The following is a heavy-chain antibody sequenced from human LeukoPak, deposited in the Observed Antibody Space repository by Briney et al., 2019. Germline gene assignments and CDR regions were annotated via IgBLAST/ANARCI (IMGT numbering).Heavy chain of an antibody. J-gene: IGHJ4*02. CDR3: AREGIVGANFDY. D-gene: IGHD1-26*01. CDR2: IYHSGST. V-gene: IGHV4-4*02. Sequence: TSETLSLTCAVSGGSIKSNNWWSWVRQPPGKGLEWIGEIYHSGSTNYNPSLESRVTVSVDKSKNQFSLDLSSVTAADTAVYYCAREGIVGANFDYWGQGTLVTVSS. CDR1: GGSIKSNNW.